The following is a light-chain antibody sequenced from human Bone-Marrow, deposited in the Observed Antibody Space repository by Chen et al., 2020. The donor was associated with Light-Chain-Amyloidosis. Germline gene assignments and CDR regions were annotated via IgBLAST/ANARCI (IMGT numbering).Light chain of an antibody. CDR1: DLPTKY. J-gene: IGLJ2*01. V-gene: IGLV3-25*03. Sequence: SSELTQPPSVSVSPGPPASITCSGDDLPTKYAYWYQQKPGQAPVLVIHRDTERPSGISERFSGSSSGTTATLTISGVQAEDEADYHCQSADSSGTYEVIFGGGTKLTVL. CDR3: QSADSSGTYEVI. CDR2: RDT.